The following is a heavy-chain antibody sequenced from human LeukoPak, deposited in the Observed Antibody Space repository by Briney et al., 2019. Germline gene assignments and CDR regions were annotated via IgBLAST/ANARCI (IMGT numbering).Heavy chain of an antibody. D-gene: IGHD3-10*01. V-gene: IGHV4-39*01. CDR2: IYYSGST. Sequence: SETLSLTCTVSGGSISSSSYYWGWIRQPPGKGLEWIGSIYYSGSTYYNPSLKSRVTISVDTSKNQFSLKLSSVTAADTAVYYCARHPKIPIHAKYYYGSGSYYRSPRFDPWGQGTLVTVSS. J-gene: IGHJ5*02. CDR3: ARHPKIPIHAKYYYGSGSYYRSPRFDP. CDR1: GGSISSSSYY.